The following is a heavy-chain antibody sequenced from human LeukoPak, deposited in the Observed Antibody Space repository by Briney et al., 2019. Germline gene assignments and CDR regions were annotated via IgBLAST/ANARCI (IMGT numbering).Heavy chain of an antibody. Sequence: ASVKVSCKASGSTFTGYYMNWVRQAPGQGLEWMGSINPDSGETNYAQNLQGRVTITTDTSINTAYLDLSRLRSDDTAVYYCAIVGDTFDIWGQGTKVTVS. CDR3: AIVGDTFDI. CDR2: INPDSGET. CDR1: GSTFTGYY. V-gene: IGHV1-2*02. D-gene: IGHD3-16*01. J-gene: IGHJ3*02.